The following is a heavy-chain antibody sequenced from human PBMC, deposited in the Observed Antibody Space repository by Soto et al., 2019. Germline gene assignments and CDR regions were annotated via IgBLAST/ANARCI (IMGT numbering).Heavy chain of an antibody. J-gene: IGHJ4*02. CDR2: INHSGST. CDR3: ARGYGRNFDY. CDR1: GYSISSSNW. Sequence: SETLSLTCAVSGYSISSSNWWGWIRQPPGKGLEWIGEINHSGSTNYNPSLKSRVTISVDTSKNQFSLRLSSVTAADTAVYYCARGYGRNFDYWGQGTLVTVSS. D-gene: IGHD5-18*01. V-gene: IGHV4-4*02.